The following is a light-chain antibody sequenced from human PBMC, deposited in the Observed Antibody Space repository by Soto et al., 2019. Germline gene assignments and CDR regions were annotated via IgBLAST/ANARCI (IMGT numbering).Light chain of an antibody. J-gene: IGKJ1*01. CDR3: QQYNNYGSWT. Sequence: DIQMTQSPSTLSASVGDRVTITCRASQSISAGLAWYQQKPGKAPKLLIYKASSLESGVPSRFSGSGSGTEFTLTISSLQPDNFATYDCQQYNNYGSWTFGQGTKLDIK. CDR1: QSISAG. CDR2: KAS. V-gene: IGKV1-5*03.